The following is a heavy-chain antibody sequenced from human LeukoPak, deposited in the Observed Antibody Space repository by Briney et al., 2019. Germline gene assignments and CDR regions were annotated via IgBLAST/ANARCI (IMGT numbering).Heavy chain of an antibody. V-gene: IGHV1-2*02. Sequence: GASVKVSCKASGNTFTGYYIHWVRQAPGQGLEWMGWINLNSGVTNYAHKFQGRVTMTRDTSISTAYMELSSLRSDDTAVYYCARDPPGTTTFDYWGQGTLVTVSS. D-gene: IGHD1-1*01. J-gene: IGHJ4*02. CDR3: ARDPPGTTTFDY. CDR2: INLNSGVT. CDR1: GNTFTGYY.